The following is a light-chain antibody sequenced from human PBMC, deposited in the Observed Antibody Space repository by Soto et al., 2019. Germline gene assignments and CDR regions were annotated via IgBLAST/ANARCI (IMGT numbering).Light chain of an antibody. CDR2: DVS. CDR1: SSDVVGYDY. J-gene: IGLJ2*01. Sequence: QSALTQPRSVSGSPGQSVTISCTGTSSDVVGYDYVSWYQQHPDKAPKLMIYDVSKRPSGVPDRFSGSKSGNTASLTISGLQAEDEADYYCCSYAGSYTPIVFGGGTKLTVL. CDR3: CSYAGSYTPIV. V-gene: IGLV2-11*01.